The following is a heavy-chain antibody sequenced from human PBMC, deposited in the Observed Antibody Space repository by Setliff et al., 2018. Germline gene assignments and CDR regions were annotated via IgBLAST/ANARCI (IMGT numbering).Heavy chain of an antibody. CDR2: IYYGGSA. CDR1: GGSFSSYY. V-gene: IGHV4-59*12. CDR3: AREQWLDPPGYYYMDV. J-gene: IGHJ6*03. Sequence: SETLSLTCTVSGGSFSSYYWSWIRQPPGKGLEWIGFIYYGGSANYNPSLKSRVTMSIDTSKNQFSLKLNSVTAADMAVYYCAREQWLDPPGYYYMDVWAKGTTVTVSS. D-gene: IGHD6-19*01.